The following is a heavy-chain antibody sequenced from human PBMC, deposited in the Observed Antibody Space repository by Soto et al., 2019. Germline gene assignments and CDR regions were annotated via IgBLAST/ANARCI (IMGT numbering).Heavy chain of an antibody. CDR3: AIGGGDDNYLDY. CDR2: IKSDGSST. D-gene: IGHD2-21*01. V-gene: IGHV3-74*01. CDR1: GFLFNTYW. Sequence: EVQLVESGGGLVQPGGSLRLSCAASGFLFNTYWMFWVRQAPRKGLLWVSRIKSDGSSTNYADSVKGRFTISRDNAKNTLYLQMTSLRAEDTAVYYCAIGGGDDNYLDYWGQGILVTVSS. J-gene: IGHJ4*02.